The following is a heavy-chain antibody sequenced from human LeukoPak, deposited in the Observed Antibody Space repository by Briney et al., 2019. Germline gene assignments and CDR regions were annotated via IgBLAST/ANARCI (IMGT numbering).Heavy chain of an antibody. D-gene: IGHD3-16*01. CDR3: ARVAPYYDYVWGSPQACFDY. J-gene: IGHJ4*02. CDR1: GFTFSSYW. Sequence: GGSLRLSCAASGFTFSSYWMHWVRQAPGKGLVWVSRINSDGSSTSYADSVKGRFTISRDNAKNTLYLQMNSLRAEDTAVYYCARVAPYYDYVWGSPQACFDYWGQGTLVTVSS. CDR2: INSDGSST. V-gene: IGHV3-74*01.